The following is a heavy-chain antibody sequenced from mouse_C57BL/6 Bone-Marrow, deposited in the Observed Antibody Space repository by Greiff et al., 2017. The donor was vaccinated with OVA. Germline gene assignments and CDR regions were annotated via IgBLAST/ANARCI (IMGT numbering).Heavy chain of an antibody. CDR3: ARALPSRGFAY. CDR2: ISDGGSYT. V-gene: IGHV5-4*03. Sequence: DVMLVESGGGLVKPGGSLKLSCAASGFTFSSYAMSWVRQTPEKRLEWVATISDGGSYTYYPDNVKGRFTISRDNAKNNLYLQMSHLKSEDTAMYYCARALPSRGFAYWGQGTLVTVSA. J-gene: IGHJ3*01. CDR1: GFTFSSYA.